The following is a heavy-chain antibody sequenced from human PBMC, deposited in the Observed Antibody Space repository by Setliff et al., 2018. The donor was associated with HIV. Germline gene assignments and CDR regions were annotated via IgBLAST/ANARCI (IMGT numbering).Heavy chain of an antibody. Sequence: SETLSLTCAVYGGSFSDYSWTWIRQPPGKGLEWIGEINHSGSATYKSSLKSRASILVDTSKNQFSLKMTSVTAADTAVYYCARAGIPRLGARRWFDPWGQGTLVTVSS. CDR2: INHSGSA. V-gene: IGHV4-34*01. J-gene: IGHJ5*02. CDR1: GGSFSDYS. CDR3: ARAGIPRLGARRWFDP. D-gene: IGHD3-16*01.